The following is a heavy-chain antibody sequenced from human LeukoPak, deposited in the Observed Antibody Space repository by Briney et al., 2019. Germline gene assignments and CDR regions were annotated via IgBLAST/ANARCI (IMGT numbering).Heavy chain of an antibody. Sequence: GGSLRLSCAASGFTFSSYEMNWVRQAPGKGLEWVSYISSSGSTIYYADSVKGRFTISRDNAKNSLYLQMNSLRAEDTAVYYCAREGGSYYESDYFDYWGQGTLVTVSS. D-gene: IGHD1-26*01. J-gene: IGHJ4*02. V-gene: IGHV3-48*03. CDR3: AREGGSYYESDYFDY. CDR2: ISSSGSTI. CDR1: GFTFSSYE.